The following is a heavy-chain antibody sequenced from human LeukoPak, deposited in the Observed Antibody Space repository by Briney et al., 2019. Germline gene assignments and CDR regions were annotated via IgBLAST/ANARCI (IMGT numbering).Heavy chain of an antibody. V-gene: IGHV3-7*05. CDR1: GFTFSSYS. CDR3: VRDDYLGY. CDR2: IKEDGREK. J-gene: IGHJ4*02. D-gene: IGHD3-16*01. Sequence: PGGSLRLSCAASGFTFSSYSMSWVRQAPGKGLEWVAHIKEDGREKNYVDPVKGRFTISRDNAKNSVYLQMNSLRVEDTAVYYCVRDDYLGYWGQGTLVTVSS.